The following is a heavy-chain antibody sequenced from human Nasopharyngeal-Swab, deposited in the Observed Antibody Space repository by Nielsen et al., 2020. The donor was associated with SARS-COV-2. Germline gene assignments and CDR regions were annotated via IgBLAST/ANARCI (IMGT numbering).Heavy chain of an antibody. D-gene: IGHD3-10*01. Sequence: GESLNISCAASGFTSSCYALSWVRQAPGKGLGWVSAISGSGGSTYYADSVKGRFTISRDNSKNTLYLQMNSLRAEDTAVYYCAKGVVPYGSGSRSDYWGQGTLVTVSS. J-gene: IGHJ4*02. V-gene: IGHV3-23*01. CDR3: AKGVVPYGSGSRSDY. CDR2: ISGSGGST. CDR1: GFTSSCYA.